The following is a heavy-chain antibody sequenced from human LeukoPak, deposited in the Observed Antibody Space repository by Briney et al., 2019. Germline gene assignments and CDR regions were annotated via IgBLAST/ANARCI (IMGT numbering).Heavy chain of an antibody. V-gene: IGHV3-21*01. J-gene: IGHJ4*02. CDR1: GFSFSSYS. Sequence: GGSLRLSCAASGFSFSSYSMNWVRQAPGKGLEWVSSISSGSTYIYYADSVKGQFTISRDNAKNSLYLQVSTLRAEDTAVYYCAREISSSTSFDYWGQGTLVTVSS. CDR3: AREISSSTSFDY. D-gene: IGHD2-2*01. CDR2: ISSGSTYI.